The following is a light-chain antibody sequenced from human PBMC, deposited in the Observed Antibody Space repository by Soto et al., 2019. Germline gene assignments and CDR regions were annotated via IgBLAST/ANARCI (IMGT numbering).Light chain of an antibody. V-gene: IGKV1-9*01. CDR3: QQYETFPGT. Sequence: IQLTQSPSSLSASVGDRVTITCRASQGISSYLAWYQQKPGKAPKLLIYAASTLQSGVPSRFSGSGSGTDFTLTIISLQPEDFATYYCQQYETFPGTFGPGTKVDI. J-gene: IGKJ1*01. CDR1: QGISSY. CDR2: AAS.